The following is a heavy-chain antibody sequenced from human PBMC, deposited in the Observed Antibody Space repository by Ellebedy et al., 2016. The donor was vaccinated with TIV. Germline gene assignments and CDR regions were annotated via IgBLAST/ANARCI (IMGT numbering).Heavy chain of an antibody. Sequence: MPSETLSLTCSVSGDFIGRGGDSWTWVRQSPGKGLEWIGFTYDSGNAYYNPSLKSRVSISVDLSKNQFSLRLNSVTAADTAVYYCARDSGSLAGFDYWGQGTLVTVSS. D-gene: IGHD2-15*01. CDR3: ARDSGSLAGFDY. CDR2: TYDSGNA. CDR1: GDFIGRGGDS. J-gene: IGHJ4*02. V-gene: IGHV4-30-2*06.